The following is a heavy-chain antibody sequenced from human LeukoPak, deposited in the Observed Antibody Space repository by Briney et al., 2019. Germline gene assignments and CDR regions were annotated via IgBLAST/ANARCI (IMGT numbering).Heavy chain of an antibody. V-gene: IGHV3-48*01. CDR1: GFTFSSYD. CDR2: ISSSSSTI. CDR3: ARGTWYSSSWYDWYFDL. J-gene: IGHJ2*01. D-gene: IGHD6-13*01. Sequence: GGSLRLSCAASGFTFSSYDMTWVRQAPGKGLEWVSYISSSSSTIYYADSVKGRFTISRDNAKNSLNLQMNSLRAEDTAVYYCARGTWYSSSWYDWYFDLWGRGTLVTVSS.